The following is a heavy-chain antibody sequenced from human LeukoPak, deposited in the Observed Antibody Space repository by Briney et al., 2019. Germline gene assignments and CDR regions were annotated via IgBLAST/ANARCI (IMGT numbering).Heavy chain of an antibody. CDR2: ISAYNGNT. CDR1: GYTFNSYG. V-gene: IGHV1-18*01. J-gene: IGHJ6*02. D-gene: IGHD3-16*01. CDR3: AREYTGDYYYYYGMDV. Sequence: ASVKVSCKASGYTFNSYGISWVRQAPGQGLEWMGWISAYNGNTNYAQKLQGRVTMTTDTSTSTAYMELRSLRSDDTAVYYCAREYTGDYYYYYGMDVWGQGTTVTVSS.